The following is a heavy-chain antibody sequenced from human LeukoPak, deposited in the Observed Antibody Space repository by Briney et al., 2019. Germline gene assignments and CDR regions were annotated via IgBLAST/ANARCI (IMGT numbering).Heavy chain of an antibody. Sequence: GGSLRLSCAASGFPFSGYTMHWVRQASGQGLEWVGRIRSKADDYATAYGASVEGRFTISRDDCKNTAYLQMSSLRTDDTAVYYCTRQWATAGAGPLDFDYWGQGTLVTVYS. J-gene: IGHJ4*02. CDR1: GFPFSGYT. V-gene: IGHV3-73*01. CDR2: IRSKADDYAT. D-gene: IGHD6-13*01. CDR3: TRQWATAGAGPLDFDY.